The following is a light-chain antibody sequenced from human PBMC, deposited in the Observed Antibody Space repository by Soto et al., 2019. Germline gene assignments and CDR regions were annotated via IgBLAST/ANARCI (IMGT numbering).Light chain of an antibody. CDR3: QQYNSYPRT. CDR2: KAS. Sequence: DVQMTQSPSTLSASVGDRVTITCRASQSVNSWLARYQQKPGKVPKLLIYKASSLETGVPSRFSGDGSGTEFTLTIGSLQPDDFASYYCQQYNSYPRTFGQGTKVEI. V-gene: IGKV1-5*03. J-gene: IGKJ1*01. CDR1: QSVNSW.